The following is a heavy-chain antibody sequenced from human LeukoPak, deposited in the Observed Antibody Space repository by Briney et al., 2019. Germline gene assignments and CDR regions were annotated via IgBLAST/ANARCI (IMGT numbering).Heavy chain of an antibody. D-gene: IGHD3-22*01. J-gene: IGHJ3*02. CDR1: GGPISTYY. CDR2: IYYSGST. Sequence: SETLSLTCTVSGGPISTYYWSWIRQPPGKALEWIGYIYYSGSTNYNPSLKSRVTISVDTSKKQFSLKLSSVTAADTAVYYCAREYYYDSSGYYPPHAFDIWGQGTMVTVSS. CDR3: AREYYYDSSGYYPPHAFDI. V-gene: IGHV4-59*01.